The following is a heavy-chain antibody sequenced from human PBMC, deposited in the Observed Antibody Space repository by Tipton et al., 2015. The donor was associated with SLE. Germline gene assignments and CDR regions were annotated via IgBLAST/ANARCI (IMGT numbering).Heavy chain of an antibody. Sequence: SLRLSCAASGFTFNNNWMTWVRQAPGKGLEWVAHIKEDGSEEFYVDSVRGRFFISRDNGKNSLFLQMNSLNAEDTAVYYCAREYQRRFYVNGAFDIWGQGTMVTVSS. CDR3: AREYQRRFYVNGAFDI. V-gene: IGHV3-7*01. CDR2: IKEDGSEE. D-gene: IGHD2-8*01. J-gene: IGHJ3*02. CDR1: GFTFNNNW.